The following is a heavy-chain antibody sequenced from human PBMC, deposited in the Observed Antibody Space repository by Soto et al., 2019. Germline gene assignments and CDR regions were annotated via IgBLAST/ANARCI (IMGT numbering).Heavy chain of an antibody. J-gene: IGHJ4*01. CDR2: ISNDGSNK. CDR3: AKGKTIFGVVVVSEY. D-gene: IGHD3-3*01. Sequence: QVQLMESGGGVVQPGRSLRLSCAVSGFVFSSYDMHWVRQAPGKGLEWVAVISNDGSNKDYADSVKGRFTISRDNSKITLYLQMNGLRAEDTAVYYCAKGKTIFGVVVVSEYWGQGTLVTVSS. CDR1: GFVFSSYD. V-gene: IGHV3-30*18.